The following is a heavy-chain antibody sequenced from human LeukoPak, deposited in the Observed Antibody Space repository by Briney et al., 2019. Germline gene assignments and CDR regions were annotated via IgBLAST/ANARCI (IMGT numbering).Heavy chain of an antibody. CDR2: MNPNSGGT. D-gene: IGHD3-16*02. CDR1: GYTLTGSY. V-gene: IGHV1-2*02. CDR3: ARDKLGLGELSLYDQ. Sequence: ASVKVSCKAFGYTLTGSYMHWVRQAPGQGLEWMGWMNPNSGGTKYAQKFQGRVTMTRDTSISTAYMELSRLRSDDTAMYYCARDKLGLGELSLYDQWGQGTLVTVFS. J-gene: IGHJ5*02.